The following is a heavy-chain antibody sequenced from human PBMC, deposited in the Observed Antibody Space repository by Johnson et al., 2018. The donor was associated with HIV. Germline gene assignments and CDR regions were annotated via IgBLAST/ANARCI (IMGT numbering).Heavy chain of an antibody. CDR3: ARERSGTIAFDI. CDR1: GFTVSSNY. CDR2: SGSGGNT. V-gene: IGHV3-53*01. Sequence: VQLVESGGGLIQPGGSLRLSCAASGFTVSSNYMSWVRQAPGKGLEWVSAISGSGGNTYYADSVKGRFTISRDNSKNTLYLQMNSLRAEDTAVYYCARERSGTIAFDIRGQGTMVTVSS. D-gene: IGHD1-7*01. J-gene: IGHJ3*02.